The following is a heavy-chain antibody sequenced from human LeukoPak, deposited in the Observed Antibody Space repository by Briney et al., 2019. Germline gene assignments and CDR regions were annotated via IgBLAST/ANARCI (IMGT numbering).Heavy chain of an antibody. D-gene: IGHD2-15*01. CDR1: GFTFSSYA. Sequence: GGSLRLSCAASGFTFSSYAMHWVRQAPGKGLEWVAVISYNGSNKYYADSVKGRFTISRDNSKNTLYLQMNSLRAEDTAVYYCARDRGSFRRDAFDIWGQGTMVTVSS. J-gene: IGHJ3*02. CDR2: ISYNGSNK. CDR3: ARDRGSFRRDAFDI. V-gene: IGHV3-30-3*01.